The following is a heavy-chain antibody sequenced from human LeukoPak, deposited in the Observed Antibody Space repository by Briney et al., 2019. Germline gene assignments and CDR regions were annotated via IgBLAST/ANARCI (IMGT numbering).Heavy chain of an antibody. CDR1: GFTLSSYN. CDR3: ARVLTLWFGEPAKGPIDY. V-gene: IGHV3-48*04. J-gene: IGHJ4*02. D-gene: IGHD3-10*01. CDR2: ISTGSSTM. Sequence: GGSLRLSCAASGFTLSSYNMNWVHQAPGKGLEWVSYISTGSSTMYYVDSVKGRFTISRDDAKNSLYLQMNSLRAEDTAVYYCARVLTLWFGEPAKGPIDYWGQGTLVTVSS.